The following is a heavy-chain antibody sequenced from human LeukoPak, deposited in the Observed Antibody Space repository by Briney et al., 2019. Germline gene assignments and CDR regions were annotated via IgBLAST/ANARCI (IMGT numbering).Heavy chain of an antibody. CDR2: IKQDGFEK. J-gene: IGHJ4*02. D-gene: IGHD6-19*01. CDR3: ARAAYTSGWYSDYYFDY. CDR1: GFTFSPYF. Sequence: SGGSLRLSCAASGFTFSPYFMSWVRQAPGKGLEWVANIKQDGFEKYYVDSVKGRFSISRDNAKNSLYLQMNSLRAEDTAVHYCARAAYTSGWYSDYYFDYWGQGTLVTVSS. V-gene: IGHV3-7*01.